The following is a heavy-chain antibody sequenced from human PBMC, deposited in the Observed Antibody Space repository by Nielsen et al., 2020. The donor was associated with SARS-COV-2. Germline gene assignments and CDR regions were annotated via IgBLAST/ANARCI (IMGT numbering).Heavy chain of an antibody. J-gene: IGHJ2*01. CDR2: TYSAGNT. V-gene: IGHV3-66*01. D-gene: IGHD1-26*01. Sequence: GESLKISCAASGFTFSRYGMSWVRQAPGKGLEWVSITYSAGNTNYADSVKGRFTISRDDSKNTLYLQMNSLRVEDTAVYYCARGGYFDIWGRGTLVTVSS. CDR1: GFTFSRYG. CDR3: ARGGYFDI.